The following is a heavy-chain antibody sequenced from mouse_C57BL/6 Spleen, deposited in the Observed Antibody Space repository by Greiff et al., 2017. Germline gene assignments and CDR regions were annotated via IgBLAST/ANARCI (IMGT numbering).Heavy chain of an antibody. D-gene: IGHD4-1*01. CDR1: GYTFTDYY. V-gene: IGHV1-26*01. CDR2: INPNNGGT. J-gene: IGHJ2*01. Sequence: EVQLQQPGPELVKPGASVKISCKASGYTFTDYYMNWVKQSPGKGLEWIGDINPNNGGTSYNQKFKGKATVTVDKSSSTAYMRLRSLTSEDSAVYCCARLGRGYYFDYWGQGTTLTVSS. CDR3: ARLGRGYYFDY.